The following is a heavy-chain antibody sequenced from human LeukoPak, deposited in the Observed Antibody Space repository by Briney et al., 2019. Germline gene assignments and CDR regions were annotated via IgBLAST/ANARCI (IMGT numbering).Heavy chain of an antibody. CDR1: GESFSGYY. CDR3: VSQRVVGFYDPFDF. J-gene: IGHJ4*02. Sequence: SETLSLTCAVYGESFSGYYWNWIRQPPGKGLEWIGEINHTGGTNYNPSLKSRVTISADTSKNQFSLNLSSVTAADTAVYYCVSQRVVGFYDPFDFWGQGTLVTVSS. CDR2: INHTGGT. D-gene: IGHD2/OR15-2a*01. V-gene: IGHV4-34*01.